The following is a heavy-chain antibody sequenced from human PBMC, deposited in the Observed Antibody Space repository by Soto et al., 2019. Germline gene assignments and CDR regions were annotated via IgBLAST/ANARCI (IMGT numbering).Heavy chain of an antibody. V-gene: IGHV3-66*01. D-gene: IGHD3-10*01. CDR2: IYSGGST. CDR3: ARTIRGVTPIYYYYYMDV. Sequence: GGSLRLSCAASGFTVSSNYMSWVRQAPGKGLEWVSVIYSGGSTYYADSVKGRFTISRDNSKNTLYLQMNSLRAEDTAVYYCARTIRGVTPIYYYYYMDVWGKGTTVTVSS. J-gene: IGHJ6*03. CDR1: GFTVSSNY.